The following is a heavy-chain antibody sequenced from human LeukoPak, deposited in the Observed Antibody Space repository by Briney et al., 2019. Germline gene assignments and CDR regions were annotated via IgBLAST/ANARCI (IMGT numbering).Heavy chain of an antibody. J-gene: IGHJ3*02. Sequence: ASVTVSFKASGFTFSDYYVQWVRQVPGQGLEWVGWMYFNSGATRYAPKFQGRVTLTGDTSINTVYMELVSLGSDDTAMYYCAREGSSASGQDWYAFDIWGQETMVTVSS. CDR3: AREGSSASGQDWYAFDI. V-gene: IGHV1-2*02. CDR1: GFTFSDYY. CDR2: MYFNSGAT. D-gene: IGHD5-12*01.